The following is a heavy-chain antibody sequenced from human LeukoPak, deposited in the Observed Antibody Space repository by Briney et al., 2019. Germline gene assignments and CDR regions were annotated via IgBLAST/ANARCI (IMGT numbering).Heavy chain of an antibody. Sequence: SETLSLTCAVSRYSISSGYYWGWIRQPPGKGLEWIGSIYHSGSTYYNPSLKSRVTISVDTSKNQFSLKLSSVTAADTAVYYCARHRSLDRGTTVLDYWGQGTLVTVSS. V-gene: IGHV4-38-2*01. CDR2: IYHSGST. J-gene: IGHJ4*02. CDR3: ARHRSLDRGTTVLDY. CDR1: RYSISSGYY. D-gene: IGHD1-7*01.